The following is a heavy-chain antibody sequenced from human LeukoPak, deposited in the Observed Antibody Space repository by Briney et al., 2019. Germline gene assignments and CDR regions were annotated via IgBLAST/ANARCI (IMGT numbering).Heavy chain of an antibody. CDR1: GFTFSSYW. CDR2: IKQDGSEK. D-gene: IGHD3-22*01. J-gene: IGHJ4*02. V-gene: IGHV3-7*03. Sequence: PGGSLRPSCAASGFTFSSYWMSWVRQAPGKGLEWVANIKQDGSEKYYVDSVKGRFTISRDNAKNSLYLQMNSLRAEDTAVYYCARESGDYYYDSSGYPDYWGQGTLVTVSS. CDR3: ARESGDYYYDSSGYPDY.